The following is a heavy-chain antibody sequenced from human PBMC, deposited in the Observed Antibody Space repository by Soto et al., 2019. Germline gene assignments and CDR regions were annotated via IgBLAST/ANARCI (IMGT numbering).Heavy chain of an antibody. CDR1: GGPFISYA. V-gene: IGHV1-69*13. CDR3: ARAPHYNRNDVGATAPVP. Sequence: SVKLSCKTSGGPFISYAMGWLRQAPGQGLEWMGGIVPIVDTSTYAQKFQGRVTITADESTSTAYMDLSSLRSEDTAVYYCARAPHYNRNDVGATAPVPCGEGTLVTVSS. D-gene: IGHD1-1*01. J-gene: IGHJ5*02. CDR2: IVPIVDTS.